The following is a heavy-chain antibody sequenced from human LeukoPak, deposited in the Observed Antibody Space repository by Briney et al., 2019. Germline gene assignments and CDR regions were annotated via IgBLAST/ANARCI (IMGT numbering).Heavy chain of an antibody. J-gene: IGHJ4*02. CDR1: GYTFTSYD. CDR3: ARLIIAAAGMEN. CDR2: IIPILGIA. Sequence: GASVKVSCKASGYTFTSYDINWVRQAPGQGLEWMGRIIPILGIANYAQKFQGRVTITADKSTSTAYMELSSLRSEDTAVYYCARLIIAAAGMENWGQGTLVTVSS. D-gene: IGHD6-13*01. V-gene: IGHV1-69*04.